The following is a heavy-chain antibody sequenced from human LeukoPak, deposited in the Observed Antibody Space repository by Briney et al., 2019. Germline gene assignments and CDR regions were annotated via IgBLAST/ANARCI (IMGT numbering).Heavy chain of an antibody. CDR2: IRGGGGNT. V-gene: IGHV3-23*01. CDR3: ARARGSGLVYYFMDV. CDR1: GFTFSSYG. Sequence: GGSLRLSCAASGFTFSSYGMSWVRQAPGKGLEWVSAIRGGGGNTYYADSVKGRFTISRDNSKNTLYLQMNSLRAEDTAVYYCARARGSGLVYYFMDVWGKGTTVTISS. J-gene: IGHJ6*03. D-gene: IGHD1-1*01.